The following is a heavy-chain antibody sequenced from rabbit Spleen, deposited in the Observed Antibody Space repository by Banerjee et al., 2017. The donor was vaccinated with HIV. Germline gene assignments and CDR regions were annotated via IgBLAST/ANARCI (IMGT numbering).Heavy chain of an antibody. CDR2: IYAGSSGTT. D-gene: IGHD1-1*01. J-gene: IGHJ4*01. Sequence: QEQLVESGGGLVQPGTSLTLTCTASGIDFSSYYYMHWVRQAPGKGLEWIACIYAGSSGTTAYASWAKGRFTVSKTSSTTVTLQMTGLTAADTATYFCARDLPGVIGWNFNLWGPGTLVTVS. CDR1: GIDFSSYYY. CDR3: ARDLPGVIGWNFNL. V-gene: IGHV1S45*01.